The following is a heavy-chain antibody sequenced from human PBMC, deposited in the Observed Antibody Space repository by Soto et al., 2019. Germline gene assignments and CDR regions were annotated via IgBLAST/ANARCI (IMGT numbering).Heavy chain of an antibody. CDR3: ARDETSITLYYYGMDV. D-gene: IGHD1-20*01. V-gene: IGHV6-1*01. CDR1: GDSVSSNSAA. J-gene: IGHJ6*02. CDR2: TYYRSKWYN. Sequence: SQTLSLTCAISGDSVSSNSAAWNWIRQSPSRGLEWLGRTYYRSKWYNDYAVSVKSRITINPDTSKNQFSLQPNSVTPEDTAVYYCARDETSITLYYYGMDVWGQGTTVTVSS.